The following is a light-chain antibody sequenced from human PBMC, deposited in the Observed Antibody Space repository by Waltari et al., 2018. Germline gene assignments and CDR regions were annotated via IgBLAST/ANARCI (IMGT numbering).Light chain of an antibody. CDR1: QSVSNY. CDR3: QQRSTWPILT. Sequence: EIVLTQSPATLSLSPGERATLSCRASQSVSNYLAWYQQRPGQAPRLLIYDASDSATGIPGGFSGSGSGTDFTLTISSLEPEECAMYYCQQRSTWPILTFGGGTKVEVK. J-gene: IGKJ4*02. CDR2: DAS. V-gene: IGKV3-11*01.